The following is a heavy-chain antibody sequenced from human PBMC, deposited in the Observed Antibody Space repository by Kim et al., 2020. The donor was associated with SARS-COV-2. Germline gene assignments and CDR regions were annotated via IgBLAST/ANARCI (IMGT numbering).Heavy chain of an antibody. CDR3: TTGVRAYDAFDI. J-gene: IGHJ3*02. D-gene: IGHD2-2*01. V-gene: IGHV3-15*01. Sequence: GGSLRLSCAASGFTFSNAWMSWVRQAPGKGLEWVGRIKSKTDGGTTDYAAPVKGRFTISRDDSKNTLYLQMNSLKTEDTAVYYCTTGVRAYDAFDIWGQGTMVTVSS. CDR2: IKSKTDGGTT. CDR1: GFTFSNAW.